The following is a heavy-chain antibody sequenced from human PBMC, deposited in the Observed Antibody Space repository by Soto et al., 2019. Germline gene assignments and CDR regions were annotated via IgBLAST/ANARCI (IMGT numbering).Heavy chain of an antibody. J-gene: IGHJ6*02. CDR1: GGPISSYY. Sequence: PSETLSLTCTVSGGPISSYYWSWIRQPPGKGLEWIGYIYYSGSTNYNPSLKSRVTISVDTSKNQFSLKLSSVTAADTAVYYCARDYRRYCSGGSCYSYYYYGMDVWGQGTTVTVSS. CDR2: IYYSGST. CDR3: ARDYRRYCSGGSCYSYYYYGMDV. D-gene: IGHD2-15*01. V-gene: IGHV4-59*01.